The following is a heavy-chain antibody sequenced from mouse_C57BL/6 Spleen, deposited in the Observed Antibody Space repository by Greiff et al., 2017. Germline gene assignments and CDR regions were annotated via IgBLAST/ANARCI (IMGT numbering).Heavy chain of an antibody. J-gene: IGHJ3*01. Sequence: QVQLQQSGAELVRPGASVKLSCKASGYTFTDYYINWVKQRPGQGLEWIARIYPGSGNTYYNEKFKGKATLTAEKSSSTAYMQLSSLTSEDSAVYFCARSSFYDGYFAWFAYWGQGTLVTVSA. CDR3: ARSSFYDGYFAWFAY. V-gene: IGHV1-76*01. D-gene: IGHD2-3*01. CDR2: IYPGSGNT. CDR1: GYTFTDYY.